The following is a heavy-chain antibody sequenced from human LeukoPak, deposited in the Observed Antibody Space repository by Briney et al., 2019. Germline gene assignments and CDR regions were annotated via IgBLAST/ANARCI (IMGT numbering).Heavy chain of an antibody. CDR1: GGSISSYY. CDR3: ARHPTDFWSGAHYYMDV. D-gene: IGHD3-3*01. CDR2: IYTSGST. Sequence: SETLSLTCTISGGSISSYYWSWIRQPPGKGLEWIGYIYTSGSTNYNPSLKSRVTISVDTSKNQFSLKLSSVTAADTAVCYCARHPTDFWSGAHYYMDVWGKGTTVTVSS. J-gene: IGHJ6*03. V-gene: IGHV4-4*09.